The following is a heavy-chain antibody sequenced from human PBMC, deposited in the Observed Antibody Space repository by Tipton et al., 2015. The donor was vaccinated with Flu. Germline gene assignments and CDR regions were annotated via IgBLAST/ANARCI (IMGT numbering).Heavy chain of an antibody. CDR3: ARAVYGAFDAFDI. J-gene: IGHJ3*02. D-gene: IGHD4/OR15-4a*01. CDR1: RGSINSYY. Sequence: TLSLTCTVSRGSINSYYWSWIRQAPGKGLEWIGYLHYSGSTTYNPALKSRVTIAEGTSMNQFSLRLRSVTAADTAVYYCARAVYGAFDAFDIWGKGTTVTVSS. V-gene: IGHV4-59*01. CDR2: LHYSGST.